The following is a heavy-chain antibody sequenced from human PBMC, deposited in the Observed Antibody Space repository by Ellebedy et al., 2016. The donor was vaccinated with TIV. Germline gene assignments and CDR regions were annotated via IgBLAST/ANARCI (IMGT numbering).Heavy chain of an antibody. Sequence: GESLKISCAASGFTFSSYGMHWVRQAPGKGLEWVAFIRYDGSNKYYADSVKGRFTISRDNSKNTLYLQMNSLRAEDTAVYYCASHSGRYMGPYYFDYWGQGTLVTVSS. CDR2: IRYDGSNK. CDR3: ASHSGRYMGPYYFDY. CDR1: GFTFSSYG. J-gene: IGHJ4*02. D-gene: IGHD1-26*01. V-gene: IGHV3-30*02.